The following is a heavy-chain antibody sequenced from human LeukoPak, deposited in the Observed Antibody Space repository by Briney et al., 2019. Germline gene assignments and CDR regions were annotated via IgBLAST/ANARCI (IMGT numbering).Heavy chain of an antibody. CDR3: ATEANGRHYDY. D-gene: IGHD1-14*01. J-gene: IGHJ4*02. V-gene: IGHV3-21*06. Sequence: GGSLRLSCTASGLTFSTSGFNWVRQAPGKGREWVASIGPTGSDSYHADSIKGRFTISRDNANNFLYLQMNSLRAEDTAVYYCATEANGRHYDYWGQGTLLTVSS. CDR2: IGPTGSDS. CDR1: GLTFSTSG.